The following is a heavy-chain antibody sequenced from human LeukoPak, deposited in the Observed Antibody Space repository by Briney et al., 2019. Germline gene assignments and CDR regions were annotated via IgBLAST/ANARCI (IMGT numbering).Heavy chain of an antibody. Sequence: VGALRLSCAASGFTFTSYAMSWVRQAPGKGLEWISIISGSGTTTYYADSVKGRFTISRDNSKNTLYLQMNSLRAEDTAVYYCAKRGYSDSRPQYYFEYWGQGTLVTVSS. CDR1: GFTFTSYA. CDR2: ISGSGTTT. D-gene: IGHD3-22*01. V-gene: IGHV3-23*01. J-gene: IGHJ4*02. CDR3: AKRGYSDSRPQYYFEY.